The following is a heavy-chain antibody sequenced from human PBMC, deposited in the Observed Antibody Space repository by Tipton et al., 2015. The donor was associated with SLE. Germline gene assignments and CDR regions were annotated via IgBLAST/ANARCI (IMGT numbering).Heavy chain of an antibody. CDR3: AKDFGTSMEGATD. D-gene: IGHD1-26*01. CDR1: GFTFDDYA. J-gene: IGHJ4*02. CDR2: VSWNSGYV. V-gene: IGHV3-9*01. Sequence: SLRLSCAASGFTFDDYAMHWVRQAPGKGLEWVSGVSWNSGYVGYAESVKGRFTVSRDNAKNSLYLQMNSLRVEDTALYYCAKDFGTSMEGATDWGQGTLVTVSS.